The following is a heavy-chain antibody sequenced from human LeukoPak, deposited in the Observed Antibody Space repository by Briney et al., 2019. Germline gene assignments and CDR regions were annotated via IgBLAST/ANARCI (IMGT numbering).Heavy chain of an antibody. V-gene: IGHV3-30*14. J-gene: IGHJ2*01. CDR2: ISYDGSNK. CDR3: ARDVLSSSEGYFDL. CDR1: GFTFSSYA. D-gene: IGHD6-13*01. Sequence: PGGSLRLSCAASGFTFSSYAMHWVRQAPGKGLEWVAVISYDGSNKYYADSVKGRFTISRDNSKNTVYLQMNSLRAEDTAVYFCARDVLSSSEGYFDLWGRGTLVTVSS.